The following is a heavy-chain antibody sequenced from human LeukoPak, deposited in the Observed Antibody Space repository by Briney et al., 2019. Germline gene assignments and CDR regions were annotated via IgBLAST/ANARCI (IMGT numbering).Heavy chain of an antibody. V-gene: IGHV4-59*01. D-gene: IGHD4/OR15-4a*01. Sequence: SSETLSLTCTVSGGSISYYYWSWIRQSPGKRLEWIGYVYYSGTTNYNPSLKSRVTISVDTSKNQFSLQLRSVTAADTAVYYCAREDPQTRVPEGMDVWGQGTTVTVSS. J-gene: IGHJ6*02. CDR2: VYYSGTT. CDR1: GGSISYYY. CDR3: AREDPQTRVPEGMDV.